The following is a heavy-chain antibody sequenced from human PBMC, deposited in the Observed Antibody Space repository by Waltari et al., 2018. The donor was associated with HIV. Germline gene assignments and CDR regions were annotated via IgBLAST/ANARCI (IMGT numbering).Heavy chain of an antibody. CDR1: GFTFSSYW. V-gene: IGHV3-74*01. Sequence: EVQLVESGGAIVQPGGSLRLSCAASGFTFSSYWMHWVRQAPGKGLVWGSRINGDGSKTNYADSVKGRFATSRDNAKNTLYLQMNSLRAEDTAVYYCSRVGKNYGASNWIDPWGQGTLVTVSS. D-gene: IGHD3-10*01. CDR2: INGDGSKT. J-gene: IGHJ5*02. CDR3: SRVGKNYGASNWIDP.